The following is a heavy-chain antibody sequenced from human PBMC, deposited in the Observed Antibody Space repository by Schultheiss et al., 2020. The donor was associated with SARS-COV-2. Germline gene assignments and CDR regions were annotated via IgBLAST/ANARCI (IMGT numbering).Heavy chain of an antibody. V-gene: IGHV4-39*07. CDR1: GGSSSRSSYY. CDR3: ASVSGGYGAFDI. Sequence: SETLSLTCTVSGGSSSRSSYYWGWIRQPPGKALEWIGEIYEGGSTTYNPSLKSRVSVSVDKSKNHFSLNLSSVTAADTAVYYCASVSGGYGAFDIWGQGTMVTVSS. D-gene: IGHD3-16*01. J-gene: IGHJ3*02. CDR2: IYEGGST.